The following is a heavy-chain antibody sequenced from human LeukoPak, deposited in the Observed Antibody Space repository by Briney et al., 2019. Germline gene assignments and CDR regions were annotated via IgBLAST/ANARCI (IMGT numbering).Heavy chain of an antibody. D-gene: IGHD1-26*01. CDR1: GGSFSGYY. J-gene: IGHJ4*02. CDR3: ARAVGATSVDY. Sequence: SETLSLTCAVYGGSFSGYYWSWIRQPPGEGLEWIGEINHSGSTKHNPSLKSRVTISVDTSKYQFSLKLSSVTAADTAVYYCARAVGATSVDYWGQGTLVTVSS. CDR2: INHSGST. V-gene: IGHV4-34*01.